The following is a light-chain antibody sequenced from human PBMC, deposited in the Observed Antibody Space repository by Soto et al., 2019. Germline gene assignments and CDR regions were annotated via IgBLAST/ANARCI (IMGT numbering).Light chain of an antibody. Sequence: SYELTQSPSVSVSPGQTASITCSGDKLGDKYASWYQQKPGQSPVLVIYQDTKRPSGIPERFSGSNSGNTATLTISGTQAMDEADYYCQAWDSYTYVFGTGTKLTVL. CDR2: QDT. CDR3: QAWDSYTYV. V-gene: IGLV3-1*01. CDR1: KLGDKY. J-gene: IGLJ1*01.